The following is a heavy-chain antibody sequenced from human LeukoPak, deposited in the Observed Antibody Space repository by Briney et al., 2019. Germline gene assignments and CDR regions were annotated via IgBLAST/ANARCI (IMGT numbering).Heavy chain of an antibody. D-gene: IGHD2-21*02. CDR1: GFTFSSHA. CDR3: AKVGQLATASYY. CDR2: ISISGDTT. Sequence: SGGSLRLSCGASGFTFSSHAMTWVRQAPGKGLEWVSAISISGDTTYYADAVKGRFTISRDNSKNTVYLQMNSLRAEDTAVYYCAKVGQLATASYYWGQGTLVTVSS. J-gene: IGHJ4*02. V-gene: IGHV3-23*01.